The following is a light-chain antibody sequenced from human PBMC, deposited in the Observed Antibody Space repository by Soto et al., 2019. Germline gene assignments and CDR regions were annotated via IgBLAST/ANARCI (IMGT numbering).Light chain of an antibody. CDR3: QQYGSSPRT. CDR1: QSITNNY. Sequence: EIVLTQSPGTLSLSPGERATLSCRASQSITNNYLAWYQQKPGQAPRLLIYGASSRATGIPDRFSGSGSGTDFALTISRLEPEDFAVYYCQQYGSSPRTFRHGTKVDIK. V-gene: IGKV3-20*01. J-gene: IGKJ1*01. CDR2: GAS.